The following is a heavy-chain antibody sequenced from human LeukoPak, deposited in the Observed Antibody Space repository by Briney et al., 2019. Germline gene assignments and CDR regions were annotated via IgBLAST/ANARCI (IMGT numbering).Heavy chain of an antibody. CDR2: ISSSSSYI. Sequence: GGSLRLSCAASGFTFSSYSMNWVRQAPGKGLEWVSSISSSSSYIYYADSVKGRFTISRDNAKNSLYLQMNSLRAEDTAVYYCATDFHVGVGQQPPSYRGQGTLVTVSS. CDR1: GFTFSSYS. V-gene: IGHV3-21*01. J-gene: IGHJ4*02. CDR3: ATDFHVGVGQQPPSY. D-gene: IGHD6-13*01.